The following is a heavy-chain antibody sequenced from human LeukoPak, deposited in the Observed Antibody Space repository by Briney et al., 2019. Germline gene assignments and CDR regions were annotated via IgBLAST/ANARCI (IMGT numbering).Heavy chain of an antibody. CDR2: IYSGGST. D-gene: IGHD6-13*01. Sequence: GGSLRLSCAASGFTFSSYATGWVRQAPGKGMEWVSVIYSGGSTYYADSVKGRFTISRDNSKNTLYLQMNSLRAEDTAVYYCARDRRSSSFRAFDIWGQGTMVTVSS. CDR3: ARDRRSSSFRAFDI. CDR1: GFTFSSYA. J-gene: IGHJ3*02. V-gene: IGHV3-66*02.